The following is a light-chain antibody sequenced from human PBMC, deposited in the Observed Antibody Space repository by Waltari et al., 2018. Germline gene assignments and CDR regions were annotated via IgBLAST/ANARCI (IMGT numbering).Light chain of an antibody. CDR3: VTWDTSLSAVV. V-gene: IGLV1-51*01. J-gene: IGLJ2*01. Sequence: QSVLTQPPSVSAAPGQKVTISCSGSSSNIGNSYVSWYQQLPGAAPKPFTYDNENPPPGLPHRFSGSKSGTSATLGITGLQTGDEADYYCVTWDTSLSAVVFGGGTKLTVL. CDR1: SSNIGNSY. CDR2: DNE.